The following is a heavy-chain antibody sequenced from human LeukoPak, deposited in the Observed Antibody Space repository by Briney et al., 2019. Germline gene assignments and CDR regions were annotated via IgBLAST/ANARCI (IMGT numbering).Heavy chain of an antibody. J-gene: IGHJ4*02. CDR1: GYSISSGYY. V-gene: IGHV4-38-2*02. D-gene: IGHD3-9*01. CDR2: IYHSGST. Sequence: SETLSLTCTVSGYSISSGYYWGWIRQPPGKGLEWIGSIYHSGSTYYNPSLKSRVTISVDTSKNQFSLKLSSVTAADTAVYYCARAEDYDILTGYFGYWGQGTLVTVSS. CDR3: ARAEDYDILTGYFGY.